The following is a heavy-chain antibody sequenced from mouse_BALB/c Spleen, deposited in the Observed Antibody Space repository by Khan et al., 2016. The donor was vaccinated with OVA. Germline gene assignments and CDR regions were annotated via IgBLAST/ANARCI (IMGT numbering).Heavy chain of an antibody. Sequence: QVQLKESGPGLVAPSQSLSITCTVSGFSLTSYGVHWVRQPPGKGLEWLVVIWSDGSTTYNSALKSRLTISKDNSKSQVFLKMNSLQTDDTAMYFCARQPYYHYNIMDYWGQGTSVTVSS. V-gene: IGHV2-6-1*01. CDR2: IWSDGST. D-gene: IGHD2-10*01. J-gene: IGHJ4*01. CDR1: GFSLTSYG. CDR3: ARQPYYHYNIMDY.